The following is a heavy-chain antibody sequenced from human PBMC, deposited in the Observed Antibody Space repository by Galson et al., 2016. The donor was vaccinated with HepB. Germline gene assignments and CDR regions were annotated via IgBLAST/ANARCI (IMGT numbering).Heavy chain of an antibody. Sequence: SLRLSCAASGFTFSSYSMTWVCQTPGKGLQWVSVISGGGDITDYAGSVKGRFTISRDNSKNTLYLQMNSLRAEDTAIYYCAKGGRRDAYNDWGQGTLVTVSS. CDR2: ISGGGDIT. CDR3: AKGGRRDAYND. CDR1: GFTFSSYS. D-gene: IGHD5-24*01. J-gene: IGHJ4*02. V-gene: IGHV3-23*01.